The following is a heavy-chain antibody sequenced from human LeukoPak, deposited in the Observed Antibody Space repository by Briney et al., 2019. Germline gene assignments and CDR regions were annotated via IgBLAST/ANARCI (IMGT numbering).Heavy chain of an antibody. J-gene: IGHJ2*01. CDR3: ARGQYHLLYWYFDL. CDR1: GGSISSYY. Sequence: ASETLSLTCTVSGGSISSYYWSWIRQPAGKGLEWIGRIYSSGSTNYNPSLKSRVTMSVDTSKNQFSLKLSSVTAADTAVYYCARGQYHLLYWYFDLWGRGTLVTVSS. D-gene: IGHD2-2*01. CDR2: IYSSGST. V-gene: IGHV4-4*07.